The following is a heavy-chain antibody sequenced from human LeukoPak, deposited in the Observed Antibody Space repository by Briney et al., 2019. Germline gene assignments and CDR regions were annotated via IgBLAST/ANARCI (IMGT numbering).Heavy chain of an antibody. CDR3: ARGGEARERYRSIDY. CDR1: GFTFSGYS. D-gene: IGHD3-10*01. Sequence: PGRSLRLSCAASGFTFSGYSMHWVRQAPFKGLEWVALISYDENNKYYADSVKGRFTISRDISKNTLYLQMDSLRTEDTALYYCARGGEARERYRSIDYWGQGTVVTVSS. V-gene: IGHV3-30-3*01. J-gene: IGHJ4*02. CDR2: ISYDENNK.